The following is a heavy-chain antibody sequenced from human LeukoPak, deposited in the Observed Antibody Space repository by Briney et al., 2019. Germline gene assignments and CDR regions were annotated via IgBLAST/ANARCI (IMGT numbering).Heavy chain of an antibody. J-gene: IGHJ4*02. V-gene: IGHV3-30*18. Sequence: GGSLRLSCAASGFTFSSYGMHWVRQAPGKGLEWVAVISYDGSNKYYADSVKGRFTISRDNSKNTLYLQMNSLRAEDTAVYYCAKGTYYYDSRRQLPPDYWGQGTLVTVSS. D-gene: IGHD3-22*01. CDR2: ISYDGSNK. CDR1: GFTFSSYG. CDR3: AKGTYYYDSRRQLPPDY.